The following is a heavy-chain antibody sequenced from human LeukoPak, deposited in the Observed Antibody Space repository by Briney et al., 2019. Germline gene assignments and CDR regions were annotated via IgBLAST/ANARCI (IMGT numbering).Heavy chain of an antibody. J-gene: IGHJ4*02. CDR2: IWYDGSNK. Sequence: PGGSLRLSCAASGFMFRSYSMHWVRQAPGKGLERVAAIWYDGSNKYYTDSVKGRFTISRDNSNNTLYLQMNSLRVEDTAVYYCARGHVRGYSYGFGYWGQGSLVTVSS. V-gene: IGHV3-33*08. CDR1: GFMFRSYS. D-gene: IGHD5-18*01. CDR3: ARGHVRGYSYGFGY.